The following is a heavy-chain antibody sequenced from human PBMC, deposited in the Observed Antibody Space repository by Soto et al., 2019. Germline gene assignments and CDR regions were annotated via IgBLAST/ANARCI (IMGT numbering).Heavy chain of an antibody. CDR1: GYTFTSYN. J-gene: IGHJ5*02. CDR3: ARAAGLFGELFWFDP. Sequence: QVQLVQSGAEVKKPGASVKVSCKASGYTFTSYNIHWVRQAPGQGLEWVGMINPRGFFTTYAQKFRGRVTMTGDTSTSVVYMELTHLRSEDTAVYYCARAAGLFGELFWFDPWGQGTLVSVSS. D-gene: IGHD3-10*02. V-gene: IGHV1-46*01. CDR2: INPRGFFT.